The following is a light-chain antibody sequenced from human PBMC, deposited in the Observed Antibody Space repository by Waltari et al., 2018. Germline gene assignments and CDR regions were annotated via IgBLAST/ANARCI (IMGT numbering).Light chain of an antibody. Sequence: EIVLTQSPGTLSLSPGERATLSCRASQSVDSRHLAWYQQKPGQAPRLLIYDTSSTATGIPDRFSGSGSGADFTLTISRLEPEDFAVYFCQQYHTPLTFGQGTKVEIK. J-gene: IGKJ1*01. CDR1: QSVDSRH. CDR3: QQYHTPLT. V-gene: IGKV3-20*01. CDR2: DTS.